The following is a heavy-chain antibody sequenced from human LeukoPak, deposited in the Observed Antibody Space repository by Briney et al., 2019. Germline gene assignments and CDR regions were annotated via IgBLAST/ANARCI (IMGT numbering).Heavy chain of an antibody. CDR2: IFYSGST. D-gene: IGHD3-10*01. CDR3: ARVDYYGSESYYNYYYYMDV. CDR1: GGSISTSNYY. V-gene: IGHV4-39*07. J-gene: IGHJ6*03. Sequence: PSETLSLTCTVSGGSISTSNYYWGWIRQPPGKGLEWIGNIFYSGSTYYSPSLRSRVSISVDTSKNQFSLKLTSVTAADTAVYYCARVDYYGSESYYNYYYYMDVWGKGTTVTISS.